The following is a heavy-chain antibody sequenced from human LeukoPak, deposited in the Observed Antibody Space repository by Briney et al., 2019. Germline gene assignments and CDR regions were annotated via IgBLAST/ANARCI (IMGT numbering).Heavy chain of an antibody. V-gene: IGHV1-18*01. J-gene: IGHJ4*02. Sequence: GASVKVSCKAFGYTFTSYGVSWVRQAPGQGLEWMGWISAYNGNTNYAQKLQGRVTMTTDTSTSTAYMELRSLRSDDTAVYYCARDQPLYYFDYWGQGTLVTVSS. CDR2: ISAYNGNT. CDR1: GYTFTSYG. CDR3: ARDQPLYYFDY.